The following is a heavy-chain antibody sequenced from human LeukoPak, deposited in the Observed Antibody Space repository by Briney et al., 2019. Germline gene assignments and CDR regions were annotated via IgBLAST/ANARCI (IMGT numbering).Heavy chain of an antibody. CDR1: GFTFSSYW. Sequence: PGRSLRLSCAASGFTFSSYWMSWVRQAPGKGLEWVANIKQDGSEKYYVDSVKGRFTISRDNAKNSLYLQMNSLRAEDTAVYYCARDAMVYANNWFDPWGQGTLVTVSS. CDR2: IKQDGSEK. D-gene: IGHD2-8*01. V-gene: IGHV3-7*05. J-gene: IGHJ5*02. CDR3: ARDAMVYANNWFDP.